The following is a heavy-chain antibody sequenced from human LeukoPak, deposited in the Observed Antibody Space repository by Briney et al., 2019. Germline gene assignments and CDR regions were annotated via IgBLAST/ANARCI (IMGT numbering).Heavy chain of an antibody. D-gene: IGHD1-1*01. CDR3: VRVKGTYFDY. J-gene: IGHJ4*02. Sequence: GGSLRLSCTASGFPLSSYSINWVRQAPGKGLEWISYISSSSSNIYYLDSVQGRLTVSRDNERNSLFLQIDSPRAEDTAVYYCVRVKGTYFDYWGRGSLVTVSS. CDR1: GFPLSSYS. V-gene: IGHV3-48*01. CDR2: ISSSSSNI.